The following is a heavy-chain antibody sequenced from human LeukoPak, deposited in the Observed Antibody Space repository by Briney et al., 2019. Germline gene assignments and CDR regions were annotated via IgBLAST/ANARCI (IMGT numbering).Heavy chain of an antibody. CDR3: ARESRIAVAGTDYYYGMDV. CDR1: GFTFSSYA. Sequence: PGGSQRLSCAASGFTFSSYAMHWVRQAPGKGLEWVAVISYDGSNKYYADSVKGRFTISRDNPKNTLYLQMNSLRAEDTAVYYCARESRIAVAGTDYYYGMDVWGQGTTVTVSS. J-gene: IGHJ6*02. D-gene: IGHD6-19*01. CDR2: ISYDGSNK. V-gene: IGHV3-30*01.